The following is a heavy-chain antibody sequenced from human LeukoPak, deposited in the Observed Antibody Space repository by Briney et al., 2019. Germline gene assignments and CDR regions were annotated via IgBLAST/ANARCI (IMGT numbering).Heavy chain of an antibody. CDR1: GVSITGHY. V-gene: IGHV4-59*08. Sequence: KTSETLSLTCAVSGVSITGHYWNWIRQTPGMRLEWIGYTSYSRTTIYNSYFKGRATMSIDTSKNQLYLNLTSVTATDTAVYYCAKLGHSDGWYLGAFDIWGQGTTVIVSS. CDR2: TSYSRTT. CDR3: AKLGHSDGWYLGAFDI. D-gene: IGHD6-19*01. J-gene: IGHJ3*02.